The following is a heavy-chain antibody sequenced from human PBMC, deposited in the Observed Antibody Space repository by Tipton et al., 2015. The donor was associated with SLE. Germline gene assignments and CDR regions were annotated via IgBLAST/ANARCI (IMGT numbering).Heavy chain of an antibody. V-gene: IGHV4-61*02. CDR2: IYTSGST. CDR3: ARGRPIGSFDI. CDR1: GGSISSGSYY. Sequence: TLSLTCTVSGGSISSGSYYWSWIRQPAGKGLEWTGRIYTSGSTNYNPSLKSRVTISVDTPKNQFSLKLTSVSAADTAVYFCARGRPIGSFDIWGQGTMVTVSS. J-gene: IGHJ3*02. D-gene: IGHD3-10*01.